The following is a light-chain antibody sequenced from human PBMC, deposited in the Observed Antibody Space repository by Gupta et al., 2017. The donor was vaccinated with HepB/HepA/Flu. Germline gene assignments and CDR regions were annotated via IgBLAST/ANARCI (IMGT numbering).Light chain of an antibody. CDR1: HSVSSN. CDR3: QHYNNWPPWT. CDR2: GAS. V-gene: IGKV3-15*01. J-gene: IGKJ1*01. Sequence: EIVMTQSPATLSVSPGERATLSCRASHSVSSNLAWYQQKPGQAPRLLLYGASTRATGVPARFRGSGSGTEFTLTISSLQSEDFAVYYCQHYNNWPPWTFGQGTKVEIK.